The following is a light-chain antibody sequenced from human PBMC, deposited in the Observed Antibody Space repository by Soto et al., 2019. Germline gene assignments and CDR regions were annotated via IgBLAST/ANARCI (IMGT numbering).Light chain of an antibody. J-gene: IGKJ1*01. V-gene: IGKV3-11*01. Sequence: EIVLTQSPATLSLSPGERATLSCRASQSVSSYLAWYQQKPGQAPRLLIQDASNRATGIPARFSGSGSGTDIPLTISSLEPEDFAVYYCQQRSNWPPWTFGQGTKVEIK. CDR3: QQRSNWPPWT. CDR2: DAS. CDR1: QSVSSY.